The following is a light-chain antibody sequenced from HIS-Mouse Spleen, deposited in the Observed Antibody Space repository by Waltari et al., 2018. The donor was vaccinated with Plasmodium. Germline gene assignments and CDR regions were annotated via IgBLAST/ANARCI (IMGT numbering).Light chain of an antibody. J-gene: IGKJ3*01. CDR1: QSVRSN. V-gene: IGKV3-15*01. CDR3: QQYNNWSFT. CDR2: GAS. Sequence: IVMTQSPATLSVSPGERATLSCRASQSVRSNLAWYQQKPGQAPRLLIYGASPRATGIPARFSGSGSGTEFTLTISSLQSEDFAVYYCQQYNNWSFTFGPGTKVDIK.